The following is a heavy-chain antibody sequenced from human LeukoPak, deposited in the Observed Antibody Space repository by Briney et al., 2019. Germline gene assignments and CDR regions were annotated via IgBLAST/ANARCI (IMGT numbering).Heavy chain of an antibody. V-gene: IGHV3-30*19. CDR1: GFTFSSYG. CDR3: ARDPAYWSGYYLDYFDY. CDR2: ISYDGSDK. Sequence: PGGSLRLSCAASGFTFSSYGMHWVRQAPGKGLEWVAVISYDGSDKYYADSVKGRFTISRDNSKNTLYLQMNSLRAEDTAVYFCARDPAYWSGYYLDYFDYWGQGTLVTVPS. D-gene: IGHD3-3*01. J-gene: IGHJ4*02.